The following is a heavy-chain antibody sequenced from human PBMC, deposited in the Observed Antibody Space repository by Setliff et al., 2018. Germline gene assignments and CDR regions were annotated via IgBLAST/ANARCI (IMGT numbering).Heavy chain of an antibody. V-gene: IGHV3-48*01. D-gene: IGHD2-21*02. CDR1: GFTFSIYS. J-gene: IGHJ6*03. CDR2: ISSGSNSI. CDR3: AKSGGDHCCPLYHHYYMDV. Sequence: GGSLRLSCAASGFTFSIYSINWVRQAPGKGLEWISYISSGSNSIYYADSVKGRFTISRDNARNSPYLQMDRLRPEDTAVYYCAKSGGDHCCPLYHHYYMDVWGTGTTVTVSS.